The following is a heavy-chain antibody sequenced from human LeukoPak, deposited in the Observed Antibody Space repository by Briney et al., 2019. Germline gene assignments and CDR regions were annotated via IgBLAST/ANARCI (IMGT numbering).Heavy chain of an antibody. CDR3: ARGPTPHCTNGVCYISHFDY. J-gene: IGHJ4*02. D-gene: IGHD2-8*01. CDR2: ISSSSSYI. V-gene: IGHV3-21*01. Sequence: GGSLRLSCAASGFTFSSYSMNWVRQAPGKGLEWVSSISSSSSYIYYAGSVKGRFTISRDNAKNSLYLQMNSLRAEDTAVYYCARGPTPHCTNGVCYISHFDYWGQGTLVTVSS. CDR1: GFTFSSYS.